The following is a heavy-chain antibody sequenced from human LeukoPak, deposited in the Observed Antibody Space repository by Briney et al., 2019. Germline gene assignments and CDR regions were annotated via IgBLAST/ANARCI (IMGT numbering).Heavy chain of an antibody. CDR2: MNPNSGNT. Sequence: ASVKVSCKASGYTFTSYDINWVRQATGQGLEWMGWMNPNSGNTGYAQKFQGRVTITRNTSISTAYMELSSLRSEDTAVYYCAREVLANYYYYMDVWGKGTTVTVSS. V-gene: IGHV1-8*03. CDR1: GYTFTSYD. J-gene: IGHJ6*03. D-gene: IGHD4/OR15-4a*01. CDR3: AREVLANYYYYMDV.